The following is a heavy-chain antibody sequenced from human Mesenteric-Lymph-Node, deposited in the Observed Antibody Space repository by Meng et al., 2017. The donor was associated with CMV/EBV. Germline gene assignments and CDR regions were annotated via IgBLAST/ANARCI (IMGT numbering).Heavy chain of an antibody. CDR3: ARGSSYDILTGYFDY. D-gene: IGHD3-9*01. Sequence: QVQFHQWVSGLRKRSEHLAVRCAVYVGSFSGYYWTWIRQSPEKGLEWIGEINHSGSTTYNPSFTSRIIISVDTSTNQISLNMSSVTAADTAVYYCARGSSYDILTGYFDYWGQGALVTVSS. CDR2: INHSGST. J-gene: IGHJ4*02. CDR1: VGSFSGYY. V-gene: IGHV4-34*01.